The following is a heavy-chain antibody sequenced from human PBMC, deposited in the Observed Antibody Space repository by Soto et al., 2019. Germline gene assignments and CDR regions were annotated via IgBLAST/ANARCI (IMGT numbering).Heavy chain of an antibody. Sequence: GGSLRLSCAASGFTFSSYWMSWVRQAPGKGLEWVANIKQDGSEKYYVDSVKGRFTISRDNAKNSLYLQMNSLRAEDTAVYYCARDDKAGSRTGGIDAFDIWGQGTMVTVSS. J-gene: IGHJ3*02. D-gene: IGHD2-2*01. CDR2: IKQDGSEK. CDR1: GFTFSSYW. CDR3: ARDDKAGSRTGGIDAFDI. V-gene: IGHV3-7*03.